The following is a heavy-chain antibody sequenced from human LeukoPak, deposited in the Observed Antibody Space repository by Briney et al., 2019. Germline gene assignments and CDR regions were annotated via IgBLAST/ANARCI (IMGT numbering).Heavy chain of an antibody. CDR3: AKDAGSVWGGYRSSYFDY. CDR2: ISGSGGST. Sequence: GGSLRLSCAASGFTFSSYAMSWVRQAPGKGLEWVSAISGSGGSTYYADSVKGRFTISRDNSKNTLYLQMNSLRAEDTAVYYCAKDAGSVWGGYRSSYFDYWGQGTLVTVSS. D-gene: IGHD3-16*02. CDR1: GFTFSSYA. J-gene: IGHJ4*02. V-gene: IGHV3-23*01.